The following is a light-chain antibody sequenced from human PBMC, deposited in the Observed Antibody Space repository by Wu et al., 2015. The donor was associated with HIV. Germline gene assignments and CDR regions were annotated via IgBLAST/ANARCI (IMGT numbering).Light chain of an antibody. J-gene: IGKJ3*01. Sequence: EIVLTQSPGTLSLSPGEGATLSCRASQSVRSSYLVWHQQKPGQAPRLLIYAASTRATDIPERFSGSGSGTAFTLTITRLEPEDFAVYYCQLYGTSPLVTFGPGTKVDVK. V-gene: IGKV3-20*01. CDR1: QSVRSSY. CDR3: QLYGTSPLVT. CDR2: AAS.